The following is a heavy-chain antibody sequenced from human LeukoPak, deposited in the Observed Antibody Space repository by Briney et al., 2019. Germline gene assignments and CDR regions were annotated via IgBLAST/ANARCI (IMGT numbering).Heavy chain of an antibody. CDR2: VYYTGST. D-gene: IGHD2-21*01. CDR1: GGSISNYY. CDR3: ASHISYTFDI. V-gene: IGHV4-59*01. J-gene: IGHJ3*02. Sequence: SETLSLTCTVSGGSISNYYWSWIRQPPGKGLDWIGYVYYTGSTNYNPSLKSRVTISVDTSKNQFSLKLSSVTATDTAIYYCASHISYTFDIWGQGTMVTVPS.